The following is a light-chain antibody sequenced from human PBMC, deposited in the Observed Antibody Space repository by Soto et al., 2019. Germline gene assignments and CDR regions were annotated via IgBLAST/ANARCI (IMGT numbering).Light chain of an antibody. J-gene: IGLJ1*01. Sequence: QAVVTQPASVSGSPGQSITLSCTATSSDISGYNYVSWYQQHPGKAPKLMIYDVSNRPSGVSNRFSGSKSGNTASLTISGLQAEDEADYYCSSYTSTTTLVVFGTGTKLTVL. V-gene: IGLV2-14*03. CDR1: SSDISGYNY. CDR3: SSYTSTTTLVV. CDR2: DVS.